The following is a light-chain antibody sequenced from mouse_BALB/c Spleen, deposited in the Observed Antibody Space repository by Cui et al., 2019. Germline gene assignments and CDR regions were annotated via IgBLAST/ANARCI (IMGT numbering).Light chain of an antibody. V-gene: IGKV4-57*01. CDR2: STS. Sequence: QIVLTQSPAIMSASPGEKVTITCSASSSGSYMHWLEQKPGTYPKLWIYSTSNLASGVPARFSGSGSGTSYSLTISRMEAEDAATYYCQQRSSYPLTFGAGTKLELK. J-gene: IGKJ5*01. CDR3: QQRSSYPLT. CDR1: SSGSY.